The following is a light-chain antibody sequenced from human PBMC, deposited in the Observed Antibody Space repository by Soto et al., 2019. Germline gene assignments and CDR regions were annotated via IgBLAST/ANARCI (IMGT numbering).Light chain of an antibody. CDR2: GAS. CDR1: QSVRSN. Sequence: EIVLTQSPGTLSLSPGERVTLSCRASQSVRSNLAWYQQKPGQSPRLLIYGASSRATGIPDRFSGSGSGTDFTLTISRLEPEDFAVYYCQQYGSSPLTFGGGTKVDI. CDR3: QQYGSSPLT. J-gene: IGKJ4*01. V-gene: IGKV3-20*01.